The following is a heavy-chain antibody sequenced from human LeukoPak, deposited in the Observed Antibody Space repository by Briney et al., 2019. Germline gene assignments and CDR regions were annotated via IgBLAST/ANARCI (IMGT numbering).Heavy chain of an antibody. CDR3: ATHWGDFWSGYYSY. V-gene: IGHV3-23*01. J-gene: IGHJ4*02. D-gene: IGHD3-3*01. CDR1: GLTFSSYA. Sequence: GGSLRLSCAASGLTFSSYAMSWVRQAPGKGLEWVSAISGSGGSTYYADSVKGRFTISRDNSRNTLYLQMNSLRAEDTAVYYCATHWGDFWSGYYSYWGQGTLVTVSS. CDR2: ISGSGGST.